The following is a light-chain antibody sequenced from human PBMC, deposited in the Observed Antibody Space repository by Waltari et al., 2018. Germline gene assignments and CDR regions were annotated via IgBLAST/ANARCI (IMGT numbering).Light chain of an antibody. CDR2: SAS. CDR1: QSVRNSN. V-gene: IGKV3-20*01. Sequence: EIVLTQSPGTLSLSPGERATLSCRASQSVRNSNLGCYQQNPGQAPRLLIYSASTRATGIPDRFSGSGSGMDFTLTISRLEPEDFAVYYCHNYGSSPPITFGGGTKVEIK. J-gene: IGKJ4*01. CDR3: HNYGSSPPIT.